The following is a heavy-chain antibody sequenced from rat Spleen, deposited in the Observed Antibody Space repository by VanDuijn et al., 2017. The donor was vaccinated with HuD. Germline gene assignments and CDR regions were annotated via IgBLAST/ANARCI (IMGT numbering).Heavy chain of an antibody. D-gene: IGHD1-1*01. Sequence: EVQLVESGGGLVQPGRSLKLSCAASGFTFSNYGMAWVRQAPTKGLEWVATISYDGSSTYYRDSVKGRFTISRDNAKSTLYLQMDSLRSEDTATYYCARLPVGDYWGQGVMVTVSS. CDR2: ISYDGSST. CDR3: ARLPVGDY. CDR1: GFTFSNYG. V-gene: IGHV5-29*01. J-gene: IGHJ2*01.